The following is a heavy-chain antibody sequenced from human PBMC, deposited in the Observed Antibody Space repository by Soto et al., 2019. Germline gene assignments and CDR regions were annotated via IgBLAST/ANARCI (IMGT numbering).Heavy chain of an antibody. CDR2: IKSKTDCLTT. V-gene: IGHV3-15*01. J-gene: IGHJ3*02. CDR3: TTDTYYYDSSGYYYDAFGI. D-gene: IGHD3-22*01. CDR1: GFTFSNAW. Sequence: PVGSLSLSCDASGFTFSNAWMSWVRQAPGKGLESVGRIKSKTDCLTTDYAAPVKGRFTISRDDSKNTLYLQMNGLKTEDTAVYYCTTDTYYYDSSGYYYDAFGIWGQGTMVTVSS.